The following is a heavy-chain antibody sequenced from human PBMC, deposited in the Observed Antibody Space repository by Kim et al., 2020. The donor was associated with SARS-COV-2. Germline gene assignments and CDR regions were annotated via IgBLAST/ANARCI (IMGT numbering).Heavy chain of an antibody. CDR1: GYTLTELS. D-gene: IGHD6-13*01. J-gene: IGHJ6*02. V-gene: IGHV1-24*01. CDR2: FDPEDGET. Sequence: ASVKVSCKVSGYTLTELSMHWVRQAPGKGLEWMGGFDPEDGETIYAQKFQGRVTMTEDTSTDTAYMELSSLRSEDTAVYYCATAYALWSAPEAAGPDYYYYFGMDVWGQGTTVTVSS. CDR3: ATAYALWSAPEAAGPDYYYYFGMDV.